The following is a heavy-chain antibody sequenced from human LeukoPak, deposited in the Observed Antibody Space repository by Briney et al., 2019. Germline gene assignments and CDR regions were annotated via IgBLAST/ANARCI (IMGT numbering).Heavy chain of an antibody. Sequence: QPGGSLRLSCAASGFTFSSYAMSWVRQAPGKGLEWLSAISGSGGSTYYADSVKGRFTISRDNSKNTLYLQMNSLRAEDTAVYYCAKVDSIQLWLPVYWGQGTLVTVSS. V-gene: IGHV3-23*01. CDR2: ISGSGGST. CDR3: AKVDSIQLWLPVY. D-gene: IGHD5-18*01. CDR1: GFTFSSYA. J-gene: IGHJ4*02.